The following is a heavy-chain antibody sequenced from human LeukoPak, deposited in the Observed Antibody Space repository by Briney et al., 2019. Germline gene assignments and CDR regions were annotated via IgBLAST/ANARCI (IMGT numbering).Heavy chain of an antibody. D-gene: IGHD2-21*01. CDR2: IGSDDSNK. CDR3: AKEVSIISRGLDY. V-gene: IGHV3-30*02. CDR1: GFTFSTYG. Sequence: GGSLRLSCVASGFTFSTYGMHWVRQAPGKGLEWVAKIGSDDSNKHYADSVKGRFTISRDNSKNTLYLQMNSLRAEDTAVYYCAKEVSIISRGLDYWGQGILVTVSS. J-gene: IGHJ4*02.